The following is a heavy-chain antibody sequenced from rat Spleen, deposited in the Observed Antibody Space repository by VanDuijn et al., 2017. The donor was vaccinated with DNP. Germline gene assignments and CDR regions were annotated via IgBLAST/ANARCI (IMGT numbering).Heavy chain of an antibody. Sequence: EVRLVESGGDLVQPGRSLKLSCIASGFTFSHYWMTWIRQVPGEGLEWIASITSSGGSTYYPDSVKGRFTISRDNAKSTLYLQMDSLRSEDTATYYCTTFEGTNAWGQGTSVTVSS. J-gene: IGHJ4*01. D-gene: IGHD1-11*01. CDR1: GFTFSHYW. CDR2: ITSSGGST. CDR3: TTFEGTNA. V-gene: IGHV5-31*01.